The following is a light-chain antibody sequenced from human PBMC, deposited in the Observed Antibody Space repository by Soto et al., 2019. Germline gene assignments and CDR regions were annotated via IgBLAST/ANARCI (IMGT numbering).Light chain of an antibody. Sequence: QSVLTQPRSVSGSPGQSVTISCTGTSSDVGGYNYVSWYQQHPGKALKLMIYDVSKRPSGVPDRFSGSKSGNTASLTISGLQAEDEADYYCCSYAGSYTFGYVFGTGTKVTVL. CDR1: SSDVGGYNY. J-gene: IGLJ1*01. CDR3: CSYAGSYTFGYV. CDR2: DVS. V-gene: IGLV2-11*01.